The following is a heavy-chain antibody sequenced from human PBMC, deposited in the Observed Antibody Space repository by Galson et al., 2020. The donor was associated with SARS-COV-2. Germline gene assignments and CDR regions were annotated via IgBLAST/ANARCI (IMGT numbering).Heavy chain of an antibody. CDR2: IWYDGSNK. V-gene: IGHV3-33*01. D-gene: IGHD3-10*01. CDR3: ARALGSYYGMDV. CDR1: GFTFSSYG. J-gene: IGHJ6*02. Sequence: PGGSLRLSCAASGFTFSSYGMHWVRQAPGKGLEWVAVIWYDGSNKYYADSVRGRFTISRDNSKNTLYLQMNSLRAEDTAVYYCARALGSYYGMDVWGQGTTVTVSS.